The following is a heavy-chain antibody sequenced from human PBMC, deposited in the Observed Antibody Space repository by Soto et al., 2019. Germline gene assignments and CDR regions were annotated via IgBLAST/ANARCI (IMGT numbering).Heavy chain of an antibody. CDR2: IRNKANSYTT. CDR3: TRGSLLRGIYYFDD. CDR1: GFIFSDHY. Sequence: EVQLVESGGGLVQPGGCLRLSCAASGFIFSDHYMDWVRQAPGKGLEWIGRIRNKANSYTTEYAASVKGRFTISRDDSENSLYRQMNSLKIEDTAVYYCTRGSLLRGIYYFDDWGQGTLVTVSS. D-gene: IGHD3-3*02. J-gene: IGHJ4*02. V-gene: IGHV3-72*01.